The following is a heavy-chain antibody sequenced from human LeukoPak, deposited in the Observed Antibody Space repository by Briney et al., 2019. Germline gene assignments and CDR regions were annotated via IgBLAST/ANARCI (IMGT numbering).Heavy chain of an antibody. V-gene: IGHV4-39*01. CDR2: IYYSGST. CDR3: ATLTGYYYYYMDV. J-gene: IGHJ6*03. D-gene: IGHD7-27*01. CDR1: GGSISSYY. Sequence: PSETLSLTCTVSGGSISSYYWSWIRQPPGKGLEWIGSIYYSGSTYYNPSLKSRVTISVDTSKNQFSLKLNSVTAADTAVYYCATLTGYYYYYMDVWGKGTTVTISS.